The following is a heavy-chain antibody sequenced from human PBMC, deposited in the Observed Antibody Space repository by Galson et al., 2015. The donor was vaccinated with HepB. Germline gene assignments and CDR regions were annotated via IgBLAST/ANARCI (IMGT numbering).Heavy chain of an antibody. CDR3: AREGIVTRTNPVDY. Sequence: SVKVSCKASGGTFSTYTFNWVRQAPGQGLEWMGGITPIFGTANYAQKFQGRVTISADESTSTTYMELRSLRSEDTAVYYCAREGIVTRTNPVDYWGQGTQVTVSS. V-gene: IGHV1-69*13. CDR2: ITPIFGTA. J-gene: IGHJ4*02. D-gene: IGHD3-22*01. CDR1: GGTFSTYT.